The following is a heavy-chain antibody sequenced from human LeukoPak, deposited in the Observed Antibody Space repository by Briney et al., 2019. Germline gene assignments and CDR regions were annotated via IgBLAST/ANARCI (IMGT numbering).Heavy chain of an antibody. V-gene: IGHV3-30*18. Sequence: PGGSLRLSCAASGFTFGSYGMHWVRQAPGKGLEWVAVISYDGRNKYYADSMKGRFTISRDNSKNTLYLQMNSLGAEDTAVYYCAKATPPRDGSNPDYWGQGTLVTVSS. CDR2: ISYDGRNK. J-gene: IGHJ4*02. CDR3: AKATPPRDGSNPDY. CDR1: GFTFGSYG. D-gene: IGHD5-24*01.